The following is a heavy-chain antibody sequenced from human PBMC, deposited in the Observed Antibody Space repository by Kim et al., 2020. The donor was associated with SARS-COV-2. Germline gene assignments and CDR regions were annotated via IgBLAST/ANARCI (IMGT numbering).Heavy chain of an antibody. J-gene: IGHJ5*02. V-gene: IGHV4-59*01. CDR3: AIGDSSGWFNWFDP. CDR2: IYYSGST. Sequence: SETLSLTCTVSGDSISSYYWYWIRQPPGKGLEWIGYIYYSGSTNYNPSLKSRVAMLIDTSKNQFSLKLSSVTAADTAVYYCAIGDSSGWFNWFDPGGQG. D-gene: IGHD6-19*01. CDR1: GDSISSYY.